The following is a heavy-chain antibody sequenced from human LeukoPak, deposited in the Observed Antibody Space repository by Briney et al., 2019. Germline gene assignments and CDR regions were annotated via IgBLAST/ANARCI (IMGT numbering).Heavy chain of an antibody. Sequence: ASVKVSCTASGYTFTAYYMHWVRQAPGQGLEWMGWIHPNSGGTNYAQRFQGRVTMTRDTSISTAYMELSRLRSDDTAVYYCARDGDYGSGSYYRGFFDYWGQGTQVTVSS. CDR1: GYTFTAYY. CDR2: IHPNSGGT. J-gene: IGHJ4*02. D-gene: IGHD3-10*01. V-gene: IGHV1-2*02. CDR3: ARDGDYGSGSYYRGFFDY.